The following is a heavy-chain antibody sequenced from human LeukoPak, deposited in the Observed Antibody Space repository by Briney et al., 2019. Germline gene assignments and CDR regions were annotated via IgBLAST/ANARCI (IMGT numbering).Heavy chain of an antibody. Sequence: SETLSLTCSASGGSISSLYWSWIRQPPGKGLEWIGYIYYTGSTNYNPSLKSRVTMFVDMSKNQFSLRLSSVTAADTAVYYCARHRAYSSSSPFDYWGQGTLVSASS. D-gene: IGHD6-6*01. J-gene: IGHJ4*02. CDR2: IYYTGST. V-gene: IGHV4-59*08. CDR3: ARHRAYSSSSPFDY. CDR1: GGSISSLY.